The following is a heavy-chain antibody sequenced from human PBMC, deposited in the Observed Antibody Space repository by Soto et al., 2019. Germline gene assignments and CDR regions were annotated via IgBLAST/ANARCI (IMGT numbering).Heavy chain of an antibody. Sequence: XSVKVSCKASGYVFISSFMHWGRQAPGQGLEWMAMINPTVGSTSYAHNFQCRIAVTRDTSTATVYLDLSSLRSADTAIYYCAREVNTVIPPGDTEDYSGLDVWGQGTTVTVSS. D-gene: IGHD2-21*02. CDR3: AREVNTVIPPGDTEDYSGLDV. J-gene: IGHJ6*02. CDR2: INPTVGST. V-gene: IGHV1-46*01. CDR1: GYVFISSF.